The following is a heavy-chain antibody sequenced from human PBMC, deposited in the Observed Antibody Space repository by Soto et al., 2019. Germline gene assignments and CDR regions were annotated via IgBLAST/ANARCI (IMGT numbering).Heavy chain of an antibody. D-gene: IGHD1-1*01. CDR1: GGSFSGYF. CDR2: INHSGIT. J-gene: IGHJ4*02. CDR3: VRGPYNYNSRYFDH. Sequence: SETLSLTCTVSGGSFSGYFWTWIRQPPGKGLEWLAEINHSGITNYNPSVESRVSMSVDTSKNQFSLRLYSVTAADTAVYYCVRGPYNYNSRYFDHWGQGTLVTV. V-gene: IGHV4-34*01.